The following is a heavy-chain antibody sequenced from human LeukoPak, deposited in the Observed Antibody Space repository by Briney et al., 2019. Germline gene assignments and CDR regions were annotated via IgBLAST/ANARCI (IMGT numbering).Heavy chain of an antibody. D-gene: IGHD6-19*01. CDR2: MNPKSGNT. CDR1: GYTFTSYD. V-gene: IGHV1-8*01. CDR3: ARDLWQWLATTRTGFDY. J-gene: IGHJ4*02. Sequence: GASVKVSCKASGYTFTSYDINWVRQATGQGLEWMGWMNPKSGNTGYAQKFQGRVTMTRDTSISTAYMELGSLRSEDTAVYYCARDLWQWLATTRTGFDYWGQGTLVTVSS.